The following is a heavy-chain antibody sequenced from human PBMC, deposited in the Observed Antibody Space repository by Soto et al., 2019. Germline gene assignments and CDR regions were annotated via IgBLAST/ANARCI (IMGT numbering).Heavy chain of an antibody. CDR3: ARTGHCSVTRCYYGQDYYYYFGLDD. Sequence: QVQLVQSGAEVKKPEASVKVSCKASGYTFTGYYMHWVRQAPGQGLEWMGWINPNSGVTDYAQKFQGRVTMTTDTSISTAYMVLSSLRSDVTAVYYCARTGHCSVTRCYYGQDYYYYFGLDDWGQGTTVTVS. J-gene: IGHJ6*02. CDR1: GYTFTGYY. D-gene: IGHD2-2*01. CDR2: INPNSGVT. V-gene: IGHV1-2*02.